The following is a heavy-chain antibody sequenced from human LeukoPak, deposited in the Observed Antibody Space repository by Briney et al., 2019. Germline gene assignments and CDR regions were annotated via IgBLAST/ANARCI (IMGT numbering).Heavy chain of an antibody. V-gene: IGHV4-30-2*01. D-gene: IGHD2-21*02. Sequence: SETLSLTCAVSGGSISSGGYSWSWIRHPPGKGLEWIGHIYHSGSTYYNPSLKSRVTISVDRSQNQFSLKLSSVTAADTAVYYCARAKLAYCGGDCPNYFDYWGQGTLVTVSS. J-gene: IGHJ4*02. CDR1: GGSISSGGYS. CDR2: IYHSGST. CDR3: ARAKLAYCGGDCPNYFDY.